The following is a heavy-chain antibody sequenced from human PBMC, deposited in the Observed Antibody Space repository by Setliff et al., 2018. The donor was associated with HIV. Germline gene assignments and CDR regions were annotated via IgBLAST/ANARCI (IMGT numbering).Heavy chain of an antibody. J-gene: IGHJ4*02. V-gene: IGHV3-15*01. CDR3: TTAVAQNWYGSGNENY. Sequence: PGGSLRLSCAASGFTFTNAWLSWVRQAPGKGLEWVGRIKSKTDGETEDYAAPVKGRFTISRDESRSTLYLQMNSLITEDTALYYCTTAVAQNWYGSGNENYWGQGTLVTVSS. D-gene: IGHD3-10*01. CDR1: GFTFTNAW. CDR2: IKSKTDGETE.